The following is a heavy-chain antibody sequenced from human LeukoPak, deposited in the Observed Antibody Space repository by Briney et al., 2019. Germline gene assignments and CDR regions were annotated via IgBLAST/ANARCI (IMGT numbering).Heavy chain of an antibody. D-gene: IGHD6-19*01. CDR1: GGSISSGDYY. V-gene: IGHV4-30-4*01. CDR2: IYYSGST. J-gene: IGHJ4*02. Sequence: SETLSLTCTVSGGSISSGDYYWSWIRQPPGKGLEWIGYIYYSGSTYYNPSLKSRVTISVDTSKNQFSLKLSSVTAADTAVYYCARDEISSGAFDYWGREPWSPSPQ. CDR3: ARDEISSGAFDY.